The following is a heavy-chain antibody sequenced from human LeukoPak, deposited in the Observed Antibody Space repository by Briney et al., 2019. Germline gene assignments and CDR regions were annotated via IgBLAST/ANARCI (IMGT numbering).Heavy chain of an antibody. V-gene: IGHV1-2*02. CDR2: INPDSGGT. J-gene: IGHJ6*03. D-gene: IGHD4-23*01. CDR3: ARSGMVTNRYYYYYMDV. Sequence: ASVKVSCKASGYTFTGYYIHWVRQAPGQGLEWMGLINPDSGGTNYAQKFQGRVTMTRDTSISTAYMELSRLTSDDTAVYYCARSGMVTNRYYYYYMDVCGKGTTVTVSS. CDR1: GYTFTGYY.